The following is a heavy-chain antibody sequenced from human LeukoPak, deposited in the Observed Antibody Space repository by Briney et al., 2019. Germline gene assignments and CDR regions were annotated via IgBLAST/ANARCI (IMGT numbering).Heavy chain of an antibody. Sequence: SETLSLTCTVSGYSISSSYYWGWIRQPPGKGLEWIGSISHSGTTYYNPSLKSRVTITVYTSENQLSLRLSSVTAADTAVYYCPRARPRFTIFGVVYSNYYMDVWGKGPTVTVSS. CDR2: ISHSGTT. CDR3: PRARPRFTIFGVVYSNYYMDV. J-gene: IGHJ6*03. CDR1: GYSISSSYY. V-gene: IGHV4-38-2*02. D-gene: IGHD3-3*01.